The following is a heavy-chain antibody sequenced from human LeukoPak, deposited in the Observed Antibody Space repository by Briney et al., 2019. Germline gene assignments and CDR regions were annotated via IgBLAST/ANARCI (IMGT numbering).Heavy chain of an antibody. D-gene: IGHD6-19*01. CDR1: GFTFSSYS. CDR3: ASLNSGWYDC. CDR2: ISSSSSYI. V-gene: IGHV3-21*01. Sequence: GGSLRLSCAASGFTFSSYSMNWVRQAPGKGLEWVSSISSSSSYIYYADSVKGRFTISRDDSKNTLYLEMNSLRAEDTALYYCASLNSGWYDCWGQGTLVTVSS. J-gene: IGHJ5*01.